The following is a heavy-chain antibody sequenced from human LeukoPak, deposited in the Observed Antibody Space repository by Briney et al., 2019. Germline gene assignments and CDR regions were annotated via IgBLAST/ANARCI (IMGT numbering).Heavy chain of an antibody. CDR1: GFTFSSYS. J-gene: IGHJ4*02. CDR2: ISSSSSYI. D-gene: IGHD3-22*01. Sequence: GGSLRLSCAASGFTFSSYSMNWVRQAPGKGLEWVSSISSSSSYIYYADSVKGRFTISRDNAKNSLYLQMNSLRAEDTDVYYCARGMVITTALVDYRGQGTLVTVSS. CDR3: ARGMVITTALVDY. V-gene: IGHV3-21*01.